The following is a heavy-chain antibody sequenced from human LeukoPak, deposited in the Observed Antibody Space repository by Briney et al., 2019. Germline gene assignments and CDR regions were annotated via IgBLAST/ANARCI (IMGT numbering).Heavy chain of an antibody. V-gene: IGHV5-51*01. CDR2: IYPGDSDT. CDR3: ARRRDYGGNPYYYYGMDV. D-gene: IGHD4-23*01. Sequence: GESLKISCKGSGYSFTKSWIGWVRQMPGKGLESMAIIYPGDSDTRYNPSFRGQVTISADKSISTAYLQWSSLKASDTAMYYCARRRDYGGNPYYYYGMDVWGQGTTVTVSS. CDR1: GYSFTKSW. J-gene: IGHJ6*02.